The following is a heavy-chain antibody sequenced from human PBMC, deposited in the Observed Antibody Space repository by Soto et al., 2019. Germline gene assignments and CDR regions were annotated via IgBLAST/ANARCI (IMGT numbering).Heavy chain of an antibody. CDR2: ISGSGGST. Sequence: GSLRLSCAASGFTFSSDAMSWVRQAPGKGLEWVSAISGSGGSTYYADSVKGRFTISRDNSKNTLYLQMNSLRAEDTAVYYCAKGRGYCSSTSCYVGSDYWGQGT. J-gene: IGHJ4*02. D-gene: IGHD2-2*01. CDR3: AKGRGYCSSTSCYVGSDY. V-gene: IGHV3-23*01. CDR1: GFTFSSDA.